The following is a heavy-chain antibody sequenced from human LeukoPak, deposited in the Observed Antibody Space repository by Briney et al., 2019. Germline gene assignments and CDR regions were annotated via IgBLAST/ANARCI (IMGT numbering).Heavy chain of an antibody. CDR3: ARHSSSGYSY. J-gene: IGHJ4*02. Sequence: SETLSLTCTVSGGSISSSSYYWGWIRQPPGKGLEWIGSIYYSGSTYYNPSLKSRVTISVDTSKNQFSLKLSSVTAADTAVYFCARHSSSGYSYWGPGTLVTVSS. CDR2: IYYSGST. V-gene: IGHV4-39*01. D-gene: IGHD3-22*01. CDR1: GGSISSSSYY.